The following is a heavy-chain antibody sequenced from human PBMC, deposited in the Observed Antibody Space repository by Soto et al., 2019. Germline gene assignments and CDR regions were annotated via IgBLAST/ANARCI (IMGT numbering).Heavy chain of an antibody. J-gene: IGHJ4*02. V-gene: IGHV1-18*01. CDR3: AGAFCSGGSCYLDY. CDR1: GYTFTTFG. CDR2: ISAYSGNT. Sequence: VQLVQSGGELKKPGAAVKVSCKASGYTFTTFGIGWVRQAPGQGLEWMGWISAYSGNTEYPEIPQGRVTMTIDTSTSTTYMELRSLRSDDTAVYYCAGAFCSGGSCYLDYWGQGALVTVSS. D-gene: IGHD2-15*01.